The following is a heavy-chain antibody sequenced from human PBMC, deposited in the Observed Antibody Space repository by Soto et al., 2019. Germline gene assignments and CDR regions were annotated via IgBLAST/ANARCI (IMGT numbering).Heavy chain of an antibody. D-gene: IGHD3-22*01. CDR2: ISSSSSYI. J-gene: IGHJ3*02. CDR1: GFTLSSYS. V-gene: IGHV3-21*01. Sequence: GGSLRLSCAASGFTLSSYSMNWVRQAPGKGLEWVSSISSSSSYIYYADSVKGRFTISRDNAKNSLYLQMNSLRAEDTAVYYCARSDYYDSSGYPGAFDIWGQGTMVTVSS. CDR3: ARSDYYDSSGYPGAFDI.